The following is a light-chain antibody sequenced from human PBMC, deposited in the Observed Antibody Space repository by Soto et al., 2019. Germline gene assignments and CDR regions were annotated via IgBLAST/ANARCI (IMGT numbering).Light chain of an antibody. Sequence: IVMTQSPDTLSVSPGERATLSCRAGQSVTTNVAWYQQKSGQSPRLLIYDVSIGATGVPARFSGTGSETDFTLTISGLQSEDSAVYFCQQYNNWPYSFGQGTRLDIK. CDR3: QQYNNWPYS. CDR2: DVS. CDR1: QSVTTN. V-gene: IGKV3-15*01. J-gene: IGKJ5*01.